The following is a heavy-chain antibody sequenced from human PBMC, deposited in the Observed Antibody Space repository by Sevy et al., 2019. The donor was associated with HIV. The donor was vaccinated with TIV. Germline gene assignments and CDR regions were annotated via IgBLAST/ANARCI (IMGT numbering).Heavy chain of an antibody. V-gene: IGHV3-15*07. CDR3: TTRPYGSIIDY. Sequence: GGSLRLSCGGSGFNISSASMNWVRQAPGKGLEWVGHIKGKTDGETTDYAAPVKGRFIISRDDSGKTVYVQLNSVKTEDTAMYFCTTRPYGSIIDYWGQGTLVTVSS. D-gene: IGHD3-10*01. CDR2: IKGKTDGETT. CDR1: GFNISSAS. J-gene: IGHJ4*02.